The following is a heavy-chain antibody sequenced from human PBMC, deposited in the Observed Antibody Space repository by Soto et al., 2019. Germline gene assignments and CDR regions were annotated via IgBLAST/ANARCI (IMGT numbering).Heavy chain of an antibody. V-gene: IGHV4-34*01. J-gene: IGHJ3*02. Sequence: QVQLQQWGAGLLKPSETLSLTCAVYGGSFSGYYWSWIRQPPGKGLEWIVEIYHSGSTNYNPSLKSRVTISVDTSKNHFSLRLRSVTAADTAVYYCARGPKSAWAFDIWGQGTMVTVSS. CDR1: GGSFSGYY. CDR3: ARGPKSAWAFDI. CDR2: IYHSGST.